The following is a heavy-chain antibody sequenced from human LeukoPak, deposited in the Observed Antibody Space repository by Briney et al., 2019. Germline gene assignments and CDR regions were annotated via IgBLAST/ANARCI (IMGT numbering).Heavy chain of an antibody. Sequence: PGGSLRLSCAASGFTFSSYAMSWVRQAPGKGPEWVSAISGSGGSTYYADSVKGRFTISRDNSKNTLYLQMNSLRAEDTAVYYCAKDPDIVVVPAAEVDAFDIWGQGTMVTVSS. CDR1: GFTFSSYA. V-gene: IGHV3-23*01. J-gene: IGHJ3*02. CDR3: AKDPDIVVVPAAEVDAFDI. CDR2: ISGSGGST. D-gene: IGHD2-2*01.